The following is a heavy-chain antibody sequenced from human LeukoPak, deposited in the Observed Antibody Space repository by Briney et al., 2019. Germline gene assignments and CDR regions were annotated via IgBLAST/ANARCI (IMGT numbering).Heavy chain of an antibody. CDR2: IIPIFGTA. V-gene: IGHV1-69*05. CDR1: GGTFSSYA. D-gene: IGHD2-15*01. J-gene: IGHJ4*02. CDR3: ARAWSVGSQFDY. Sequence: ASVKVSCKASGGTFSSYAISWVRQAPGQGLEWMGGIIPIFGTANYAQKFQGRVTITTDESTSTAYMELSSLRSEDTAVYYCARAWSVGSQFDYWGQGTLVTVSS.